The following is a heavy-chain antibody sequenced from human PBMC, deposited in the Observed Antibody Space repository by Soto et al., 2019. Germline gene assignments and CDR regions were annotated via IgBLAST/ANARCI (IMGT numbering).Heavy chain of an antibody. Sequence: SVKVSCKASGGTFSSYAISWVRQAPGQGLEWMGGIIPIFGTANYAQKFQGRVTITADESTSTAYMELNSLRSEDTAVYYCARDMPSSVFSRSSIAARPLYLYYYYYGMDVWGQGTTVTVSS. V-gene: IGHV1-69*13. J-gene: IGHJ6*02. CDR3: ARDMPSSVFSRSSIAARPLYLYYYYYGMDV. CDR1: GGTFSSYA. CDR2: IIPIFGTA. D-gene: IGHD6-6*01.